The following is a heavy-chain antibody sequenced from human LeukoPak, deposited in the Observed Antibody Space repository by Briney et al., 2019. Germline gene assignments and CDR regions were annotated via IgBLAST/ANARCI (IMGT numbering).Heavy chain of an antibody. CDR2: IYSGGST. CDR1: GFSVSSNH. V-gene: IGHV3-66*01. Sequence: GGSLRLSCAASGFSVSSNHMNWVRQAPGKGLEWVSVIYSGGSTYYTDSVKGRFTISRDNSKNTLFLQMNSLRAEDTAVYYCARGEWSSSPFDYWGQGTLVTVSS. J-gene: IGHJ4*02. D-gene: IGHD6-6*01. CDR3: ARGEWSSSPFDY.